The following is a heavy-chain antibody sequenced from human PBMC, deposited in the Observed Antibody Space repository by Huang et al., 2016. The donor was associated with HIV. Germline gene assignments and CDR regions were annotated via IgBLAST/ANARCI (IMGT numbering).Heavy chain of an antibody. V-gene: IGHV4-39*01. CDR3: ARLPTGGGAYFDY. CDR1: GGSISSNNYY. CDR2: IYYWWGT. D-gene: IGHD3-16*01. J-gene: IGHJ4*02. Sequence: QLQLQESGPGLVQPSETLSLICIVSGGSISSNNYYWGWIRQPPGKGLEWIGGIYYWWGTYSSPSLKGRSTISVDTSENQFSLKLSSVTAADSAMYYCARLPTGGGAYFDYWGQGTLVTVSS.